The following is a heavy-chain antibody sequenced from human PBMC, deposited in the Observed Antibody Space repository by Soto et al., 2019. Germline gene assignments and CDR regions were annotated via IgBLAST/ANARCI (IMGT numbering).Heavy chain of an antibody. Sequence: QVQLVESGGGVVQPGRSLILSCAASGFTFSSYGMHWVRQAPGKGLEWVAVISYDGSNKYYADYVKGRFTISRDNYKNTLYLKMNSLRAEDTVVYYCAKDEKGATDWYFDLWGRGTLVTVSS. J-gene: IGHJ2*01. CDR2: ISYDGSNK. D-gene: IGHD1-26*01. CDR1: GFTFSSYG. CDR3: AKDEKGATDWYFDL. V-gene: IGHV3-30*18.